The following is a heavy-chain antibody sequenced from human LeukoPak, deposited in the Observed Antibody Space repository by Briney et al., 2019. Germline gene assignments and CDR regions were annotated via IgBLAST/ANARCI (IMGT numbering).Heavy chain of an antibody. D-gene: IGHD6-19*01. V-gene: IGHV3-23*01. CDR2: ISGSGTST. J-gene: IGHJ5*02. CDR3: AKAPIAVVYNWFDP. Sequence: GGSLRLSCVASGFTFSNYAMGWVRQAPGKGLEWVSVISGSGTSTYYADSVKGRFIVSRGNSKNTLYLQMNSLRAEDTAVYYCAKAPIAVVYNWFDPWGQGTLVTVPS. CDR1: GFTFSNYA.